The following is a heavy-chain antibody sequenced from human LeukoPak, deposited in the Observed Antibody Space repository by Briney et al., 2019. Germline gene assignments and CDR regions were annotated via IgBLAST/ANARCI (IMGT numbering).Heavy chain of an antibody. J-gene: IGHJ4*02. CDR1: GFTFSSYE. D-gene: IGHD4-17*01. V-gene: IGHV3-23*01. CDR2: ISGSGGST. CDR3: AKALSDYGDFFYYFDY. Sequence: GGSLRLSCAASGFTFSSYEMNWVRQAPGKGLEWVSAISGSGGSTYYADSVKGRFTISRDNSKNTLYLQMNSLRAEDTAVYYCAKALSDYGDFFYYFDYWGQGTLVTVSS.